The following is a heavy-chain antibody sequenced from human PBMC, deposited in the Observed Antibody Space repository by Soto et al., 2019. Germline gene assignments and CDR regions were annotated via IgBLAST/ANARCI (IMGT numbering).Heavy chain of an antibody. D-gene: IGHD3-10*01. J-gene: IGHJ4*02. Sequence: SETLSLTCAVSGGSISSGGYSWSWVRQPPGKGLEWIGYIYHSGSTYYNPSLKSRVTISVDRSKNQFSLKLSSVTAADTAVYYCARGYGSGSYPFDYWGQGTLVTVSS. V-gene: IGHV4-30-2*01. CDR3: ARGYGSGSYPFDY. CDR1: GGSISSGGYS. CDR2: IYHSGST.